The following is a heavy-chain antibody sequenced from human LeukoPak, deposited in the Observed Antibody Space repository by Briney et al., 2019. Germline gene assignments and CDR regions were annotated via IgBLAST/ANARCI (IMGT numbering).Heavy chain of an antibody. CDR2: IYYSGNI. CDR1: GGSLSSYY. CDR3: GRSRSISGWFDP. D-gene: IGHD6-19*01. V-gene: IGHV4-59*01. J-gene: IGHJ5*02. Sequence: PSETLSLTCTVSGGSLSSYYWHWLRQPPGKGLEWVGYIYYSGNIKYNPSLKSRVTISGDASKNQISLKLNSVTTADTAVYYCGRSRSISGWFDPWGQGTLVTVSS.